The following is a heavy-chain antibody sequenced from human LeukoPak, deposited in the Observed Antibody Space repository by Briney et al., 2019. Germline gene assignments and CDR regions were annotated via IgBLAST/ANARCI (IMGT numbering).Heavy chain of an antibody. D-gene: IGHD2/OR15-2a*01. CDR1: GGSFNDYA. V-gene: IGHV1-69*01. J-gene: IGHJ6*03. CDR2: SIPVYSIS. Sequence: GSSVKVSCKASGGSFNDYAGSWVRQAPGQGLEWMGGSIPVYSISSYAQNFEDRVTLTADASTSSAYMELRSVTSDDTAVYYCASGEYYRDAEHFYYYYMDVWGTGTTVTVSS. CDR3: ASGEYYRDAEHFYYYYMDV.